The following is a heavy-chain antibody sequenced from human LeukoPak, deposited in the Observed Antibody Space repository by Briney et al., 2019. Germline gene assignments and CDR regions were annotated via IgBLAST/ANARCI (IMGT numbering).Heavy chain of an antibody. CDR2: ISYNGNNQ. Sequence: PGRSLRLSCAASGFTFTTYSMLWVRQAPDKGLEWVAVISYNGNNQYYADSVKGRFTISRDNSKNTLYLQMNSLRAEDTAVYYCAKDRGYGSGTFLDYWGQGTLVTVSS. D-gene: IGHD3-10*01. CDR1: GFTFTTYS. J-gene: IGHJ4*02. V-gene: IGHV3-30*18. CDR3: AKDRGYGSGTFLDY.